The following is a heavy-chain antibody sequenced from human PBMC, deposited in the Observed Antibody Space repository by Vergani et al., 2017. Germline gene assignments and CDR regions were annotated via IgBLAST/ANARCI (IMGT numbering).Heavy chain of an antibody. CDR3: AIVTDYYDRSGYYLDY. J-gene: IGHJ4*02. V-gene: IGHV1-24*01. CDR1: GYSLTDLT. CDR2: FDPEHGEV. D-gene: IGHD3-22*01. Sequence: VQLVQSGYEVRKPGASVKVSCQVSGYSLTDLTTHWVRQAPGKGLEWMGGFDPEHGEVTFAHHIQGRVTMTEDRSTDTAYMELSSLRPEDTALYYCAIVTDYYDRSGYYLDYWGQGTLVTVSS.